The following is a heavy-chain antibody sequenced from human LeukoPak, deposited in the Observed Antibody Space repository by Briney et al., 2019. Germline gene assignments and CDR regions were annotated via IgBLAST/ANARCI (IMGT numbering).Heavy chain of an antibody. V-gene: IGHV2-5*02. Sequence: SAPTLVNPTQTLTLTCTFSGFSLSTSGVGVGWIRQPPGKALEWLAYIYCDDDERYSPSLKSRLTITKDTSKNQVVLTVTNMDPVDTATYYCAHRKVDTPMGPWGQGTLVTVSS. CDR3: AHRKVDTPMGP. CDR1: GFSLSTSGVG. D-gene: IGHD5-18*01. CDR2: IYCDDDE. J-gene: IGHJ5*02.